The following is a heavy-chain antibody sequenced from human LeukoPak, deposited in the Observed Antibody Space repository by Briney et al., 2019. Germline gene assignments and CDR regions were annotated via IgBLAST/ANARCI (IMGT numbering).Heavy chain of an antibody. CDR3: ARFCNYYDSSGYYYGFDP. D-gene: IGHD3-22*01. J-gene: IGHJ5*02. CDR1: GGSVSSGSYY. V-gene: IGHV4-61*01. Sequence: PSETLSLTCTVSGGSVSSGSYYWSWIRQPPGKGLEWIGYIYYSGSTNYNPSLKSRVTISVDTSKNQFSLKLSSVTAADTAVYYCARFCNYYDSSGYYYGFDPWGQGTLVTVSS. CDR2: IYYSGST.